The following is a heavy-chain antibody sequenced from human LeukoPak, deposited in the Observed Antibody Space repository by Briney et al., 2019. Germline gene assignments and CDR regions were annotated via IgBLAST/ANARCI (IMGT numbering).Heavy chain of an antibody. CDR1: GGSISSYY. CDR2: IYYSGST. Sequence: MSSETLSLTCTVSGGSISSYYWSWIRQPPGKGLEWIGYIYYSGSTNYNPSLKSRVTISVDTSKNQFSLKLSSVTAADTAVYYCARDRMKPRGFDYWGQGTLVTVSS. D-gene: IGHD1-14*01. J-gene: IGHJ4*02. CDR3: ARDRMKPRGFDY. V-gene: IGHV4-59*01.